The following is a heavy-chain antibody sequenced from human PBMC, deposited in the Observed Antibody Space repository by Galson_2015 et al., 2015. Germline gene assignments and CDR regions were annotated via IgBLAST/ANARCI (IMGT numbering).Heavy chain of an antibody. CDR3: ARGRPVTASWLDP. Sequence: SVKVSCKASGYTFTDYALSWVRQAPGQGLEWLGWISGYNGRTTSAQKFQGRVTVTADTSTSTAYMELTNLRSDDTAIYYCARGRPVTASWLDPWGQGTLVAVSS. CDR1: GYTFTDYA. D-gene: IGHD2-21*02. J-gene: IGHJ5*02. V-gene: IGHV1-18*04. CDR2: ISGYNGRT.